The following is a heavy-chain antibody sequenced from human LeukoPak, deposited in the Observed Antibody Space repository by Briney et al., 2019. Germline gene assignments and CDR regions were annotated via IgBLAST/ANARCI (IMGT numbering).Heavy chain of an antibody. V-gene: IGHV1-2*02. CDR1: GYTFTGHY. J-gene: IGHJ4*02. D-gene: IGHD6-19*01. CDR3: ARGRTAVAGTYYFDY. CDR2: INPNSGGT. Sequence: ASVKVSCKASGYTFTGHYMHWVRQAPGQGLEWMGWINPNSGGTNYAQKFQGRVTMTRDTSISTAYMELSRLRSGDTAVYYCARGRTAVAGTYYFDYWGQGTLVTVSS.